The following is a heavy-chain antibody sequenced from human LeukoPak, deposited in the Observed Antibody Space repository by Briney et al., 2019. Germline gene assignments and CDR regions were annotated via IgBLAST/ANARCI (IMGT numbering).Heavy chain of an antibody. CDR3: ARVEGRFYGSGSYRGFDY. CDR1: GCTFRNYG. D-gene: IGHD3-10*01. Sequence: GGSLRLSCEVSGCTFRNYGMYWVRQAPGKGLEWVAVIWYDGSSENYADSVKGRFTISRDNSKNTLYLQMNSLRVEDTAVYYCARVEGRFYGSGSYRGFDYWGQGTLVTVSS. J-gene: IGHJ4*02. V-gene: IGHV3-33*01. CDR2: IWYDGSSE.